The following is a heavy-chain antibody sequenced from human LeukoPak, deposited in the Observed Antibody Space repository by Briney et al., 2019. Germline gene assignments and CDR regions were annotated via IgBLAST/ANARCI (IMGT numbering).Heavy chain of an antibody. V-gene: IGHV4-59*08. J-gene: IGHJ4*02. CDR1: GGSISSYY. CDR2: IYYSGST. D-gene: IGHD5-24*01. CDR3: ARRSVGRDGYNGFDY. Sequence: SETLSLTCTVSGGSISSYYWSWIRQPPGKGLEWIGYIYYSGSTNYNPSLKSRVTISVDTSKNQFSLKLSSVTAADTAVYYCARRSVGRDGYNGFDYWGQGTLVTVSS.